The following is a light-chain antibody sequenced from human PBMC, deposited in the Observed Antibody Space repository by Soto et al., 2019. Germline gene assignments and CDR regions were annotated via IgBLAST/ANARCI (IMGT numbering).Light chain of an antibody. V-gene: IGKV3-20*01. Sequence: EIVLTQSPGTLSLSPGERATLSCRASQSISSSYLAWYQQRPGQAPRLLIYGASSRATGITDRFSGSGSGTDFTLTISRLEPEVFAVYFWQQYGRSPRTFGQGTKVEVK. CDR1: QSISSSY. CDR3: QQYGRSPRT. J-gene: IGKJ1*01. CDR2: GAS.